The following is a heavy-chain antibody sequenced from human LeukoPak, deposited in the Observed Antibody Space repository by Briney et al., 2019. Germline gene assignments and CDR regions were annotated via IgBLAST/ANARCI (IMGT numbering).Heavy chain of an antibody. D-gene: IGHD6-13*01. CDR3: ARGNSSSLDY. J-gene: IGHJ4*02. CDR2: ISYDGSNK. Sequence: GRSLRLSYAASGFTFSSYAMHWVRQAPGKGLEWVAVISYDGSNKYYADSVKGRFTISRDNSKNTLYLQMNSLRAEDTAVYYCARGNSSSLDYWGQGTLVTVSS. CDR1: GFTFSSYA. V-gene: IGHV3-30-3*01.